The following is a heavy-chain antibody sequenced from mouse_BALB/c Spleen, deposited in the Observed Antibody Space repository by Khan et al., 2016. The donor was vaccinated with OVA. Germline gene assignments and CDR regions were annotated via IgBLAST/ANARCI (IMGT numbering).Heavy chain of an antibody. CDR2: IWGGGST. CDR3: AKGVWSYYYAIDY. D-gene: IGHD2-10*02. V-gene: IGHV2-6-5*01. J-gene: IGHJ4*01. Sequence: VMLVESGPGLVAPSQSLSITCTVSGFSLTDYGVSWIRQPPGKGLEWLGVIWGGGSTYYNSALKSRLSISKDNSKSQVFLKMNSLQTDDTAMYYCAKGVWSYYYAIDYWGQGTSVTVSS. CDR1: GFSLTDYG.